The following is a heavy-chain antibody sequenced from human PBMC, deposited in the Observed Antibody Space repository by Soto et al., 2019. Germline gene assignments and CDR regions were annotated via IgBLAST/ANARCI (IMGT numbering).Heavy chain of an antibody. CDR1: GGSISTYY. D-gene: IGHD4-17*01. Sequence: QVQLQESGPGLVKPSETLSLNCAVSGGSISTYYLSWIRQPPGKGLEWIGYIYYSGSTNYNPSLKSRVTITVDTSKNHFSLKLSSVTAADTAVYYCMRLTSNGDYAYWGQGNLVTVSS. CDR3: MRLTSNGDYAY. CDR2: IYYSGST. J-gene: IGHJ4*02. V-gene: IGHV4-59*08.